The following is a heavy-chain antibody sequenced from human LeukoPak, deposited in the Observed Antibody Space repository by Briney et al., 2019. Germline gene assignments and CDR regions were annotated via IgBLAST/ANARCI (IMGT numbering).Heavy chain of an antibody. CDR2: ISGNTNTI. Sequence: GGSLRLSCAASGFTFSSYWMSWVRQAPGKGLEWVSYISGNTNTIYYSDSVKGRFTISRDNAKNSLYLQMNSLRAEDTAVYYCARDLGAPFDYWGQGTLVTVSS. CDR1: GFTFSSYW. D-gene: IGHD1-26*01. J-gene: IGHJ4*02. V-gene: IGHV3-48*01. CDR3: ARDLGAPFDY.